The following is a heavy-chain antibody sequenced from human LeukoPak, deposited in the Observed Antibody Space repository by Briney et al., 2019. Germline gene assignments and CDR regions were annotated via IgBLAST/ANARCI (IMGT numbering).Heavy chain of an antibody. D-gene: IGHD2-15*01. CDR3: AKAQNYCSGGSCYYPDAFDT. CDR1: GFTFDDYA. Sequence: AGGSLRLSCAASGFTFDDYAMHWVRQAPGKGLEWVSGISWNSGSIGYADSVKGRFTISRDNAKNSLYLQMNSLRAEDTALYYCAKAQNYCSGGSCYYPDAFDTWGQGTMVTVSS. J-gene: IGHJ3*02. V-gene: IGHV3-9*01. CDR2: ISWNSGSI.